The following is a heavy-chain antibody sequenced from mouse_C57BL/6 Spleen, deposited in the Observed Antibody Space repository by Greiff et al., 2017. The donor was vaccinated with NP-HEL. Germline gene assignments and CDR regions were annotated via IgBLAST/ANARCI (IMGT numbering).Heavy chain of an antibody. J-gene: IGHJ4*01. CDR1: GYTFTDHT. V-gene: IGHV1-78*01. Sequence: VQLQQSDAELVKPGASVKISCKVSGYTFTDHTIHWMKQRPEQGLEWIGYIYPRDGSTKYNEKFKGKATLTADKSSSTAYMQLNSLTSEDSAVFLCEREGFYYDMDYWGQGTPVTVSA. CDR3: EREGFYYDMDY. CDR2: IYPRDGST.